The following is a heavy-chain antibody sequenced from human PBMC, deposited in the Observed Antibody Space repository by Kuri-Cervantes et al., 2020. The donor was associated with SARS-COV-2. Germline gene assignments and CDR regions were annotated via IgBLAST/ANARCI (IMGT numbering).Heavy chain of an antibody. CDR1: GFTFSSYW. CDR2: INSDGSST. V-gene: IGHV3-74*01. J-gene: IGHJ4*02. Sequence: GESLKISCAASGFTFSSYWMHWVRQAPGKGLVWVSRINSDGSSTSYADSVKGRFTISRDNPKNTLYLQMNSLRAEDTAVYYCARDPGEGYQHYNFDYWGQGTLVTVSS. CDR3: ARDPGEGYQHYNFDY. D-gene: IGHD2-2*01.